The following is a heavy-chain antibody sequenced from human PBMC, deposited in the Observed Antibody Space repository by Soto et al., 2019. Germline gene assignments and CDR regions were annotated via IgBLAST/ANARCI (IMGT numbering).Heavy chain of an antibody. D-gene: IGHD2-2*01. V-gene: IGHV4-39*01. J-gene: IGHJ5*02. CDR2: IYYSGST. CDR3: ARQGYQLTDDSWFDP. Sequence: QLQLQESGPGLVKPSETLSLTCTVSGGSISSSSYYWGWIRQPPGKGLEWIGSIYYSGSTYYNPSLKSRVTISVDTSKNQFSLKLSSVTAADTAVYYCARQGYQLTDDSWFDPWGQGTLVTVSS. CDR1: GGSISSSSYY.